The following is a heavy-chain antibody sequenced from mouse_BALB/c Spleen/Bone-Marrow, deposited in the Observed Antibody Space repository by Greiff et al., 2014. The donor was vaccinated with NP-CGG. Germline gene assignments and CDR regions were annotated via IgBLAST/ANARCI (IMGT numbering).Heavy chain of an antibody. D-gene: IGHD2-1*01. CDR3: ARSDGNYDYATDY. CDR1: GFTFSSFG. CDR2: ISSGSSTI. J-gene: IGHJ4*01. V-gene: IGHV5-17*02. Sequence: EVKLVESGGGLVQPGGSRKLSCAASGFTFSSFGMHWVRQAPEKGLEWVAYISSGSSTIYYADTVKGRFTISRDNPKNTLFLQMTSLRSEDTAMYYCARSDGNYDYATDYWGQGTSVTVSS.